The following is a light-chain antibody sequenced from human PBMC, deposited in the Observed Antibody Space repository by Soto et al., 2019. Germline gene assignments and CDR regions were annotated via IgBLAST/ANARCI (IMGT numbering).Light chain of an antibody. CDR3: QQYGSSPIT. Sequence: EIVMTQSPATLSVSPGERATLSCRASQSVSSKLAWYQQKLGQAPRLLISGASSRATGIPDRFSGSGSETDFTLTISRLEPEDFALYYCQQYGSSPITFGQGTRLEIK. CDR1: QSVSSK. J-gene: IGKJ5*01. V-gene: IGKV3-20*01. CDR2: GAS.